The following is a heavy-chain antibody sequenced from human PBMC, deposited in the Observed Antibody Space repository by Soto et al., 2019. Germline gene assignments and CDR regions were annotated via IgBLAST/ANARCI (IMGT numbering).Heavy chain of an antibody. CDR1: GYTFTTYG. CDR2: VNPDDGNT. D-gene: IGHD5-12*01. V-gene: IGHV1-18*04. J-gene: IGHJ4*01. Sequence: ASVKVSCKTSGYTFTTYGINWVRQAPGHGLEWMGWVNPDDGNTDYPPKFEDRVIMTTDTPTATVYMELRSLRSDDTAIYYCARDNSGPDYWGQGTLVTVSS. CDR3: ARDNSGPDY.